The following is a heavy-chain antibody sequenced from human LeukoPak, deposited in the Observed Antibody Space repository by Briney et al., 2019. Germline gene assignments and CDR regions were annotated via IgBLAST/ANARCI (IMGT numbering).Heavy chain of an antibody. CDR1: GFTFSDYY. J-gene: IGHJ1*01. D-gene: IGHD6-6*01. Sequence: GGSLRLSCAASGFTFSDYYMSWIRQAPGKGLEWVSYISSSGSTIYYADSVKGRFTISRDNAMNSLYLQMNSLRAEDTAVYYCARKYSRTSGYFQHWGQGTLVTVSS. CDR2: ISSSGSTI. CDR3: ARKYSRTSGYFQH. V-gene: IGHV3-11*04.